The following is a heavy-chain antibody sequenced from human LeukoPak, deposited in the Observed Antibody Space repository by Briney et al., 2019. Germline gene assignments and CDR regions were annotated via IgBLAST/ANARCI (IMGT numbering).Heavy chain of an antibody. V-gene: IGHV3-20*04. J-gene: IGHJ3*02. Sequence: PGGSLRLSCAASGFTFDDYGMSWVRQAPGKGLEWVSGINWNGGSTGYADSVKGRFTISRDNAKNSLYLQMNSLRAEDTALYYCASLGSVNYYDSSGYDAFDIWGQGTMVTVSS. CDR2: INWNGGST. CDR3: ASLGSVNYYDSSGYDAFDI. D-gene: IGHD3-22*01. CDR1: GFTFDDYG.